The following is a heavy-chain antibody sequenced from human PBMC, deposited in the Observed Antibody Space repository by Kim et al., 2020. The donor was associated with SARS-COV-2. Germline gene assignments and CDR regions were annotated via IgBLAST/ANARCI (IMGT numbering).Heavy chain of an antibody. Sequence: SQTLSLTCAISGDSVSSNSAAWNWIRQSPSRGLEWLGRTYYRSKWYNDYAVSVKSRITINPDTSKNQFSLQLNSVTPEDTAVYYCARTPWKYCSSTSCRTSKTYYFDYWGQGTLVTVSS. D-gene: IGHD2-2*01. CDR1: GDSVSSNSAA. CDR2: TYYRSKWYN. V-gene: IGHV6-1*01. CDR3: ARTPWKYCSSTSCRTSKTYYFDY. J-gene: IGHJ4*02.